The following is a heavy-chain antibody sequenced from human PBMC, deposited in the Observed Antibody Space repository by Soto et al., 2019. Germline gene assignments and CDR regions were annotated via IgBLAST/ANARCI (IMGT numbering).Heavy chain of an antibody. V-gene: IGHV1-69*12. CDR1: GGTFSSYA. J-gene: IGHJ6*02. D-gene: IGHD3-22*01. CDR2: IIPIFDTA. CDR3: AGHSSGVPGYYYGMDV. Sequence: QAQLVQSGAEVKKPGSSVKVSCKASGGTFSSYAISWVRQAPGQGLEWMGGIIPIFDTADYAQKFQGRVTITADESTNTAYMELSSLRSEDTAVYYCAGHSSGVPGYYYGMDVWGQGTTVTVSS.